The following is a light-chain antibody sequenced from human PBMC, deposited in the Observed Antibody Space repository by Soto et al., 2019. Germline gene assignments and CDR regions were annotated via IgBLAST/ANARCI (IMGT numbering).Light chain of an antibody. Sequence: QSVLTQPPSVSGAPGQTVSISCSGSRSNIGSNTLNWFQQVPGTAPKLLISTSNHRPSGVRGRFSASKSGTSASLAISGLQSDDEAVYYCAAWDDRLNVVVFGGGTKVTVL. J-gene: IGLJ2*01. CDR3: AAWDDRLNVVV. CDR1: RSNIGSNT. V-gene: IGLV1-44*01. CDR2: TSN.